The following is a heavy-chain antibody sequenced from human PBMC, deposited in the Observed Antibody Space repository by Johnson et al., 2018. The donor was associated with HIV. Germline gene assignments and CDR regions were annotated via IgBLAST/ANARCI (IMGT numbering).Heavy chain of an antibody. CDR2: ISYDGSNK. V-gene: IGHV3-30*04. CDR1: GFTFSNYA. D-gene: IGHD6-13*01. J-gene: IGHJ3*02. CDR3: VRPAAAGRDDAFDI. Sequence: QEKLVESGGGVVQPGRSLRLSCAASGFTFSNYAIHWVRQAPGKGLEWVTVISYDGSNKYYADSVKGRFTISRDNSKNTLYLQMNSLRAEDTAVYYCVRPAAAGRDDAFDIWGQGTMVTVSS.